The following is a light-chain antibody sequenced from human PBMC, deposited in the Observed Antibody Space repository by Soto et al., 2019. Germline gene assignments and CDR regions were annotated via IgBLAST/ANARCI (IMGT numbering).Light chain of an antibody. J-gene: IGLJ1*01. Sequence: QSVLTQPPSVSGAPGQRVTISCTGSSSNIGAGYDVHWYQQRPGTAPKLLIFGNNNRPSGVPDLFSGSKSGTSASLAITGLQAEDEGDYYCQSYDSTLSARYVFGSGTKLTVL. CDR3: QSYDSTLSARYV. V-gene: IGLV1-40*01. CDR2: GNN. CDR1: SSNIGAGYD.